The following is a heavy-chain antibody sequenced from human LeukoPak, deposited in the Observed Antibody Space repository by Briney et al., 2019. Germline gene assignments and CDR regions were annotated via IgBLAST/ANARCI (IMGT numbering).Heavy chain of an antibody. CDR3: ARDLAYDDCYYYGMDV. CDR1: GFTVSSNY. CDR2: IYSGGST. Sequence: GGSLRLSCAASGFTVSSNYMSWVRQAPGKGLEWVSVIYSGGSTYYADSVKGRFTISRDNSRNTLYLQMNSLRAEDTAVYYCARDLAYDDCYYYGMDVWGQGTTVTVSS. V-gene: IGHV3-66*01. D-gene: IGHD3-3*01. J-gene: IGHJ6*02.